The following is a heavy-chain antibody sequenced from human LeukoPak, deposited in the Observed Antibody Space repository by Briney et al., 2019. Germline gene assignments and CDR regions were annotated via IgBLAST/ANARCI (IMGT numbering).Heavy chain of an antibody. D-gene: IGHD2-2*02. V-gene: IGHV3-23*01. J-gene: IGHJ6*02. CDR2: ISGSGGST. CDR3: ARFCSSTSCYSHYYYGMDV. CDR1: GFTFSSYA. Sequence: GGSLRLSCAASGFTFSSYAMSWVRQASGKGLEWVSAISGSGGSTYYADSVKGRFTISRDNAKNTLYLQMNSLRAEDTAVYYCARFCSSTSCYSHYYYGMDVWGQGTTVTVSS.